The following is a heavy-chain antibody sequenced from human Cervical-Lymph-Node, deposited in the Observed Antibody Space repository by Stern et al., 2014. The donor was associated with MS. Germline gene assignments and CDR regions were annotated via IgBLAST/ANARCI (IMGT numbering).Heavy chain of an antibody. V-gene: IGHV3-43D*03. CDR1: GFNLDDYA. J-gene: IGHJ4*01. D-gene: IGHD3-22*01. Sequence: EVQLVESGGMLVRPGGSLRLSCATSGFNLDDYAMHWVRQVPGKGPAWVSLISWDGGSTDYADSVKGRFTISRDNTKNALYLQMSSLRPEDSAVYYCVKDKDSTGYFNYFQFWGHGTLVTVSS. CDR2: ISWDGGST. CDR3: VKDKDSTGYFNYFQF.